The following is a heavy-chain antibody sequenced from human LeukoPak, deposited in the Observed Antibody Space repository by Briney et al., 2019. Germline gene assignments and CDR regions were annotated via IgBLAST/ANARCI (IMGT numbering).Heavy chain of an antibody. CDR1: GPTCNRDW. CDR2: IKPDESRI. V-gene: IGHV3-7*03. CDR3: ARLILWETSNAFDI. J-gene: IGHJ3*02. D-gene: IGHD1-26*01. Sequence: PWGSLRLSCTNSGPTCNRDWMGWLRQAPGKGLEWLAHIKPDESRIFYADSVKGRFALSRDNAKNSVHLQMNSLRAEDTGVYSCARLILWETSNAFDIWGQGTMVTVSS.